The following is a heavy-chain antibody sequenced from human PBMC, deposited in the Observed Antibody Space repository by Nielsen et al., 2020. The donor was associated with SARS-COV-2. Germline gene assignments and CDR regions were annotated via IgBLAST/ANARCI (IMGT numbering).Heavy chain of an antibody. D-gene: IGHD3-10*01. CDR2: ISYDGSNK. CDR3: ARDRVTMVRGVPYYYGMDV. J-gene: IGHJ6*02. Sequence: VRQAPGKGLEWVAVISYDGSNKYYADSAKGRFTISRDNSKNTLYLQMNSLRAEDTAVYYCARDRVTMVRGVPYYYGMDVWGQGTTVTVSS. V-gene: IGHV3-30-3*01.